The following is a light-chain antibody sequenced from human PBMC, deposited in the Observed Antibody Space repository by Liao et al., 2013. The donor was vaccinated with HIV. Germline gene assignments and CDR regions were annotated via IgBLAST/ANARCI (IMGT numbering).Light chain of an antibody. CDR1: KLGDKY. Sequence: SYELTQTPSVSVSPGQTASITCSGDKLGDKYACWYQQKPGQAPVLVIYKDSERPSGIPERFSGSSSGTTVTLTISGVQAEDEADYYCQSADSSGTYWVFGGGTKLTVL. J-gene: IGLJ3*02. V-gene: IGLV3-25*03. CDR3: QSADSSGTYWV. CDR2: KDS.